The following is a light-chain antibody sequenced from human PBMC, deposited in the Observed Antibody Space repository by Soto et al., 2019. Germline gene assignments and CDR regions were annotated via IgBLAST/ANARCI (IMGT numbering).Light chain of an antibody. Sequence: EIVLTQSPGTLSLSPGEGATLSCRASQSVSSSYLAWYQQKPGQAPRLLIYGASSRATGIPDRFSGSGSGSDLTLTISRLEPEDFAVYYCQQYDSSPWTFGQGTKVEIK. V-gene: IGKV3-20*01. CDR3: QQYDSSPWT. CDR1: QSVSSSY. CDR2: GAS. J-gene: IGKJ1*01.